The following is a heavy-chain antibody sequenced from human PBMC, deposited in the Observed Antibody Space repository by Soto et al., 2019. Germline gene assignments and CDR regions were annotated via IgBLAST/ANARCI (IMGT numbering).Heavy chain of an antibody. CDR1: GFTFSSYW. V-gene: IGHV3-74*01. J-gene: IGHJ6*01. D-gene: IGHD3-10*01. CDR2: INSDGSST. Sequence: GGSLRLSCAASGFTFSSYWMHWVRQAPGKGLVWVSRINSDGSSTSYADSVKGRFTISRDNAKNTLYLQMNSLRAEDTAVYYCARGGSGSWLYYYYGMDVWGQGTTVTVSS. CDR3: ARGGSGSWLYYYYGMDV.